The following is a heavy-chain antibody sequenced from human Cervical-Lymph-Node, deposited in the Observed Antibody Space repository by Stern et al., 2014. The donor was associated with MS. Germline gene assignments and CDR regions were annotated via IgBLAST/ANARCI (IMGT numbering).Heavy chain of an antibody. CDR3: ARDGYDFWSGYYRYYYYGMDV. J-gene: IGHJ6*02. CDR2: ISAYNGNT. CDR1: GYTFTSYG. Sequence: QVQLVQSGAEVKKPGASVKVSCKASGYTFTSYGISWVRQAPGQGLERMGWISAYNGNTNYAQKLQGRVTMTTDTSTSTAYMELRSLRSDDTAVYYCARDGYDFWSGYYRYYYYGMDVWGQGTTVTVSS. D-gene: IGHD3-3*01. V-gene: IGHV1-18*04.